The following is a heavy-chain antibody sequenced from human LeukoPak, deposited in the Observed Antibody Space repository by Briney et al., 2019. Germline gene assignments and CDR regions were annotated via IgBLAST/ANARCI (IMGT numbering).Heavy chain of an antibody. CDR2: IKQDGSEK. CDR3: AREPITIVRGVIINEHYFDY. J-gene: IGHJ4*02. CDR1: GFTFSSYW. Sequence: GGSLRLSCAASGFTFSSYWMSWVRQAPGKGLEWVANIKQDGSEKYYVDFVKGRFTISRDNAKNSLYLQMNSLRAEDTAVYYCAREPITIVRGVIINEHYFDYWGQGTLVTVSS. V-gene: IGHV3-7*01. D-gene: IGHD3-10*01.